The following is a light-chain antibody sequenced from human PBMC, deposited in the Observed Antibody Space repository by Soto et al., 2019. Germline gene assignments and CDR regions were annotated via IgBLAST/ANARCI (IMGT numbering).Light chain of an antibody. CDR1: QSVGRDV. V-gene: IGKV3-20*01. J-gene: IGKJ4*01. CDR2: RAS. Sequence: IVLTQSPGTLSLSPGERATLSCRASQSVGRDVLAWYQHNPGQAPRLLIHRASSRATGIPDRFSGSGSGTDFILTISMLEPEDFALYYCQQYASSPLTFGGGTKVEI. CDR3: QQYASSPLT.